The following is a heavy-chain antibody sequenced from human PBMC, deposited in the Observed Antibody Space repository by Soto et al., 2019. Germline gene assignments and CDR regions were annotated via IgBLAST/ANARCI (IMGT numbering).Heavy chain of an antibody. D-gene: IGHD3-10*01. J-gene: IGHJ4*02. Sequence: QVQLVESGGGVVQPGRSLRLSCAASGFPFTPYGMHWVREGPGKGLEWVAVISYDGTNKYYADSVKGRFAISRDNSKNTLYLQVNSLRPEDTALYYCVGGQYYFDYRGQGNLVTVAS. CDR2: ISYDGTNK. V-gene: IGHV3-30*03. CDR1: GFPFTPYG. CDR3: VGGQYYFDY.